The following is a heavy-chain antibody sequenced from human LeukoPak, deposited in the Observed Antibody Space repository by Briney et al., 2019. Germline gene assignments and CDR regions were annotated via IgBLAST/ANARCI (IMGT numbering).Heavy chain of an antibody. D-gene: IGHD6-6*01. CDR2: IYSNTSA. Sequence: GGSLRLSCAASGFTISYNYMSWVRQAPGKGLQWVSVIYSNTSAYYADSVKGRFTISRHNSKNTLYLQMTSLRAEDTAVYYCARDIPVDSRSSVPKPVRDSWGQGTLVSVSS. CDR1: GFTISYNY. V-gene: IGHV3-53*04. CDR3: ARDIPVDSRSSVPKPVRDS. J-gene: IGHJ5*02.